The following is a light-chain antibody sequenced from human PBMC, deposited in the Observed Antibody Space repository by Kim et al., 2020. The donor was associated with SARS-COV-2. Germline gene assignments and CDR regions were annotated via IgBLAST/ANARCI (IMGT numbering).Light chain of an antibody. Sequence: SSELTQDPDVSVALGQTVRITCQGDSLRSYYATWYQQKPGQAPILVIYGKNNRPSGIPDRFSGSSSGNTASLTITGAQAEDEADYYCNSRGSGAKVMFGGGTQLTVL. CDR1: SLRSYY. V-gene: IGLV3-19*01. J-gene: IGLJ3*02. CDR3: NSRGSGAKVM. CDR2: GKN.